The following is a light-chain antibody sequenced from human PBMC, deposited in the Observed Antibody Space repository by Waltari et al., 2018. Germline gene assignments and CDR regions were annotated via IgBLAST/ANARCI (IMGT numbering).Light chain of an antibody. CDR1: QSIGRL. CDR2: AAF. V-gene: IGKV1-39*01. J-gene: IGKJ1*01. Sequence: DIQMIQTPSSLSAFVADRVTIPCRASQSIGRLLNGYQQKPGRAPKLLIFAAFSLQSGVTSGFSGGDGGYRGDIILTSNSLQPEDFATYYCQQSYSIPRTFGQGTRVEPK. CDR3: QQSYSIPRT.